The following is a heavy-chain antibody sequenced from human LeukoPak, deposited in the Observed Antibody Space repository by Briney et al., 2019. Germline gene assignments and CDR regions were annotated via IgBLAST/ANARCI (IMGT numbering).Heavy chain of an antibody. V-gene: IGHV3-53*01. Sequence: GGSLGLSCAASGFTVSRNYMSWVRQAPGKGLEWVSVIYSGGSTYFADSVKGRFTISRDNSKNTLYLQMNSLRAEDTAVYYCARVDSSGWFYFDNWGQGTLVTVSS. CDR2: IYSGGST. CDR3: ARVDSSGWFYFDN. D-gene: IGHD6-19*01. CDR1: GFTVSRNY. J-gene: IGHJ4*02.